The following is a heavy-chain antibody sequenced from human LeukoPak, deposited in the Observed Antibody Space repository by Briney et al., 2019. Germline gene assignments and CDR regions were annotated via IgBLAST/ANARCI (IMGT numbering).Heavy chain of an antibody. CDR3: ARIAEPGNRRLNF. J-gene: IGHJ4*02. V-gene: IGHV1-8*01. CDR2: MTPNSGNT. CDR1: DYTFTTYD. Sequence: EASVKVSCKPSDYTFTTYDINWVRQAAGEGLQGMGWMTPNSGNTGNAQKFQRRVTMTRNTSISTAYMELTSLTSEDTAVYFCARIAEPGNRRLNFWGQGTLVTVSS. D-gene: IGHD6-13*01.